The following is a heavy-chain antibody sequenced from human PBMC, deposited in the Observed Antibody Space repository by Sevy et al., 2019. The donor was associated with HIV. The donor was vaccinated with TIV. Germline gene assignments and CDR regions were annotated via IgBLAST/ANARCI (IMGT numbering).Heavy chain of an antibody. CDR1: GYTLSGVS. J-gene: IGHJ4*02. Sequence: ASVKVSCKVSGYTLSGVSMHWVRQVPGKGLEWMGSFDPEDGETIYAQKFQGRVTMTEDTSTDTAYMELSSLRSEDTAVFYCATAQDYYDSSGCHLDYWGQGTLVTVSS. CDR2: FDPEDGET. V-gene: IGHV1-24*01. CDR3: ATAQDYYDSSGCHLDY. D-gene: IGHD3-22*01.